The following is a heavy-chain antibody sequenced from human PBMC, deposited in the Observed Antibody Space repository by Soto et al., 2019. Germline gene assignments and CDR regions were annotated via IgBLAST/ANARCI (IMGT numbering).Heavy chain of an antibody. CDR2: ISGGGGSP. J-gene: IGHJ4*02. V-gene: IGHV3-23*01. CDR3: AKVRCLTTDCYVPDY. Sequence: EVHLLESGGGLGQPGGSLRLSCVASGFTFSTYTMSWVRQAPGKGLEWVSSISGGGGSPSYADSVQGRFSISRDNAMNTLDLQMNSRRGEDTATYYSAKVRCLTTDCYVPDYWGQGALVISSS. CDR1: GFTFSTYT. D-gene: IGHD4-17*01.